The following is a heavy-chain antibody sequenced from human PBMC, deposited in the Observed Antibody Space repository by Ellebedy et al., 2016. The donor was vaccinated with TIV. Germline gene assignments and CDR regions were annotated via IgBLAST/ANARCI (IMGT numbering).Heavy chain of an antibody. CDR2: VYYSGSP. CDR3: ARTDPWQPIDD. V-gene: IGHV4-39*01. D-gene: IGHD2-21*02. Sequence: MPSETLSLTCSVSGGSVSSTRYYWAWIRQPPGKGLEYIGSVYYSGSPYSNPSFKSRVTLSADTSKNQFSLNLRTVTAADTAGYYCARTDPWQPIDDWGQGILVSVSS. CDR1: GGSVSSTRYY. J-gene: IGHJ4*02.